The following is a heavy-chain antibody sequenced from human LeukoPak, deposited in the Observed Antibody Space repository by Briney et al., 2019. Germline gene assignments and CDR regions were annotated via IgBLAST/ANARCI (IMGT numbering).Heavy chain of an antibody. J-gene: IGHJ3*02. D-gene: IGHD3-10*01. CDR1: GFTFSSYA. CDR2: ISSNGGST. V-gene: IGHV3-64*01. Sequence: GGSLRLSCAASGFTFSSYAMHWVRQAPGKGLEYVSAISSNGGSTYYANSVKGRFTISRDNSKNTLYLQMNSLRAEDTAVYYCARSRKWFGEYAFDIWGQGTMVTVSS. CDR3: ARSRKWFGEYAFDI.